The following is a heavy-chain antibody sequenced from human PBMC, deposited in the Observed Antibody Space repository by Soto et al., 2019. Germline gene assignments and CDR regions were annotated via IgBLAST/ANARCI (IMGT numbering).Heavy chain of an antibody. V-gene: IGHV4-59*01. CDR2: IYYSGST. CDR1: GGSISSYY. J-gene: IGHJ4*02. Sequence: PSETLSLTCTVSGGSISSYYWSWIRQPPGKGLEWIGYIYYSGSTNYNPSLKSRVTISVDTSKNQFSLKLSSVTAADTAVYYCARISYDFWSGYYDRSFDYWGQGTLVTVSS. CDR3: ARISYDFWSGYYDRSFDY. D-gene: IGHD3-3*01.